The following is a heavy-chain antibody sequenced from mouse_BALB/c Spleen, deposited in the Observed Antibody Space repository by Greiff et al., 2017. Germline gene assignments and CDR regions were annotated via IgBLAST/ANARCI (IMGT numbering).Heavy chain of an antibody. V-gene: IGHV1-4*01. CDR1: GYTFTSYW. Sequence: QVQLQQPGAELVRPGASVKLSCKASGYTFTSYWMHWVKQRPGQGLEWIGYINPSTGYTEYNQKFKDKATLTADKSSSTAYMQLSSLTSEDSAVYYCARTTVVENFDVWGAGTTVTVSS. CDR3: ARTTVVENFDV. CDR2: INPSTGYT. J-gene: IGHJ1*01. D-gene: IGHD1-1*01.